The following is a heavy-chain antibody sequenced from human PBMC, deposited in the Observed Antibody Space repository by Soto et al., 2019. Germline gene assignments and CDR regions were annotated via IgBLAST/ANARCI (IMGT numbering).Heavy chain of an antibody. V-gene: IGHV2-5*02. CDR1: GFSLSTSGVG. Sequence: QITLKESGPTLVRPTQTLTLTCAFSGFSLSTSGVGVGWIRQPPGKALEWLAVIYWDDSKHYSPSLRSRLTITEDTSKNHVVLTMTNMDPMDTGTYYCAHKGPEDWPLDYWGQGTLVTVSS. CDR2: IYWDDSK. J-gene: IGHJ4*02. D-gene: IGHD3-9*01. CDR3: AHKGPEDWPLDY.